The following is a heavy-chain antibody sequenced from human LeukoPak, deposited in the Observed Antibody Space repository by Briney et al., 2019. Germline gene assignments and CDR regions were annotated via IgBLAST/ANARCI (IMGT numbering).Heavy chain of an antibody. D-gene: IGHD6-19*01. J-gene: IGHJ6*02. CDR2: ISNDGSDK. V-gene: IGHV3-30-3*01. CDR3: ARAWRGWAYYYYGMGV. Sequence: GGSLRLSCAASGFTFNTYTMHWVRQAPGKGLEWVALISNDGSDKYYADSVTGRFTISRDNSMNTLYLQMDSLTVEDTALYYCARAWRGWAYYYYGMGVWGQGATVTVSS. CDR1: GFTFNTYT.